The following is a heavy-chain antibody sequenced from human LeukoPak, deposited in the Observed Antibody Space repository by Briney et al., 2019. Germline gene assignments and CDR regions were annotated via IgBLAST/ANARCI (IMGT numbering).Heavy chain of an antibody. CDR1: GVSISSGGYY. V-gene: IGHV4-31*03. CDR3: ARIPNQSKYSIGNY. D-gene: IGHD1-14*01. Sequence: SGTLSLTCTVSGVSISSGGYYWSWIRQHPGKGLGWIGYIYYTGSTYYNPSLKSRVTISVDTSKNQFSLKLTSVTAADTAVYYCARIPNQSKYSIGNYWGQGTLVTVSP. CDR2: IYYTGST. J-gene: IGHJ4*02.